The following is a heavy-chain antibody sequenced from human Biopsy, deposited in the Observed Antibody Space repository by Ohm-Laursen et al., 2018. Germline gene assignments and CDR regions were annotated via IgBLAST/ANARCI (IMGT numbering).Heavy chain of an antibody. D-gene: IGHD3-10*01. Sequence: SLRLSCVASGFTLSSYSMNWVRQTPGKGLEWVSTISCSSDNIYYVDSVKGRFTISRDNAKNSLYLQMNSLRTEDTAVYYCARSRGSSGIATIYYYGMDVWGQGTTVTVSS. CDR2: ISCSSDNI. CDR1: GFTLSSYS. J-gene: IGHJ6*02. V-gene: IGHV3-21*01. CDR3: ARSRGSSGIATIYYYGMDV.